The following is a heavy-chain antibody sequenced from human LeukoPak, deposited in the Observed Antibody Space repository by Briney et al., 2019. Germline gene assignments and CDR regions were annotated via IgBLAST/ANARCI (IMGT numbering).Heavy chain of an antibody. CDR2: IYYSGST. CDR3: TRGRVTDSSGYYPF. CDR1: GGSMSSYY. J-gene: IGHJ4*02. Sequence: SETLSLTCTVSGGSMSSYYWSWIRQPPGKGLEWLGYIYYSGSTNYNPSLKSRVTISVDTSKNQFSLKLSSVTAADTAVYYCTRGRVTDSSGYYPFWGQGTLVTVSS. V-gene: IGHV4-59*01. D-gene: IGHD3-22*01.